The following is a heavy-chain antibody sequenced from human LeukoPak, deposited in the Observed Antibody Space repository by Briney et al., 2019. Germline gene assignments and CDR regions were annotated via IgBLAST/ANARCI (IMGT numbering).Heavy chain of an antibody. CDR3: AKRQSQRDLYGMDV. CDR1: GFTFSSYA. J-gene: IGHJ6*02. D-gene: IGHD1-1*01. V-gene: IGHV3-23*01. Sequence: GGSLRLSCAASGFTFSSYAMSWVRQAPGKGLEWVSAISGSGGSTYYADSVEGRFTISRDNSKNTLYLQMNSLRAEDTAVYYCAKRQSQRDLYGMDVWGQGTTVTVSS. CDR2: ISGSGGST.